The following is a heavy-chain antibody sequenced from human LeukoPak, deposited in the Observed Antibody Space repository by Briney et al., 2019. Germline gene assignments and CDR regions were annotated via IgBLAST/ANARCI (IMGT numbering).Heavy chain of an antibody. D-gene: IGHD2-21*01. CDR2: IRSKAYGGTT. Sequence: AGGSLRLSCTASGFTFGDYAMSWVRQAPGEGLEWVGFIRSKAYGGTTEYAASVKGRFTISRDDSKSIAYLQMNSLKTEDTAVYYCFNSGGPFDPWGQGTLVTVSS. CDR3: FNSGGPFDP. CDR1: GFTFGDYA. J-gene: IGHJ5*02. V-gene: IGHV3-49*04.